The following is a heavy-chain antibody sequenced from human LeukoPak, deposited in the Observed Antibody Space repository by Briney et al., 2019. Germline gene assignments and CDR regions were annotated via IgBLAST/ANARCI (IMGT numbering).Heavy chain of an antibody. CDR3: ARLTGTTSDY. CDR2: ISSSSSYI. Sequence: GFLRLSCSASGFTFSSYSMNWVRQAPGKGLEWVSSISSSSSYIYYADSVKGRFTISRDNAKNSLYLQMNSLRAEDTAVYYCARLTGTTSDYWGQGTLVTVSS. D-gene: IGHD1-7*01. CDR1: GFTFSSYS. J-gene: IGHJ4*02. V-gene: IGHV3-21*01.